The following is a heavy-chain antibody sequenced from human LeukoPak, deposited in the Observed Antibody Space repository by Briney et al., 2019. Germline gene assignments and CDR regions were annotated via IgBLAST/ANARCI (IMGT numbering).Heavy chain of an antibody. J-gene: IGHJ6*03. V-gene: IGHV1-18*01. D-gene: IGHD3-22*01. CDR2: ISAYNGNT. Sequence: GASVKVSCKASGYTFTSYGISWVRQAPGQGLEWMGWISAYNGNTNYAQKLQGRVTMTTDTSTSTAYMELRSLRSDDTAVYYCARGYYDSSGYAPYYYYYYYMDDWGKGTTVTVSS. CDR1: GYTFTSYG. CDR3: ARGYYDSSGYAPYYYYYYYMDD.